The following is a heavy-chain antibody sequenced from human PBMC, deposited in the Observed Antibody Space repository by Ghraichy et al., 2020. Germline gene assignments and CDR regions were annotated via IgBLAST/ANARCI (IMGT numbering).Heavy chain of an antibody. J-gene: IGHJ4*02. CDR2: ISGSGGST. Sequence: SAISGSGGSTYYADSVKGRITISRDNSKNTLYLQMNSLRAEDTAVYYCAKVWIAAAGTRTFRYWGQVILVTV. D-gene: IGHD6-13*01. V-gene: IGHV3-23*01. CDR3: AKVWIAAAGTRTFRY.